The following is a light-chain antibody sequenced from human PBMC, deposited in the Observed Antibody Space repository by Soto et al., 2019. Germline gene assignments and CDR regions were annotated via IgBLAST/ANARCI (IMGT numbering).Light chain of an antibody. CDR2: DAS. Sequence: DIQMTQSPSTLSASVGDRVTITCRASKSINSWLAWYQQKPVKAPKLLIYDASSLESGVPSRFSGSGSGTEFTLTISSLQPDDFATYYCQQYNSYSPTFGQGTRWIS. CDR1: KSINSW. CDR3: QQYNSYSPT. J-gene: IGKJ1*01. V-gene: IGKV1-5*01.